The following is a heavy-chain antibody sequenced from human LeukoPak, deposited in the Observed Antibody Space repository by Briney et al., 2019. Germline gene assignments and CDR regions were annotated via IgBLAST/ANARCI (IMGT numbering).Heavy chain of an antibody. J-gene: IGHJ4*02. V-gene: IGHV4-30-2*01. CDR2: IYHSGST. CDR3: ARVSAVAGLYN. D-gene: IGHD6-19*01. Sequence: SETLSLTCTVSGGSISSGGYYWSWIRQPPGKGLEWIGYIYHSGSTYYNPSLKSRVTISVDRSKNQFSLKLSSVTAADTAVYYCARVSAVAGLYNWGQGTLVTVSS. CDR1: GGSISSGGYY.